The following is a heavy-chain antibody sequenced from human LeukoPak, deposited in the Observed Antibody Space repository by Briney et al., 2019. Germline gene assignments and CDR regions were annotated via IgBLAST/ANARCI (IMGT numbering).Heavy chain of an antibody. V-gene: IGHV3-23*01. CDR1: GFNFSTYV. CDR2: ISSSGDST. J-gene: IGHJ4*02. Sequence: PGGSLRLSCAASGFNFSTYVMSWVRQAPGKGLVWVSIISSSGDSTYYADSVKGGFTISRDKSKNTLYLQMNSRRAEDTAVYCAKDPCISTSCPAVFDYWGQGTLVTVSS. CDR3: AKDPCISTSCPAVFDY. D-gene: IGHD2-2*01.